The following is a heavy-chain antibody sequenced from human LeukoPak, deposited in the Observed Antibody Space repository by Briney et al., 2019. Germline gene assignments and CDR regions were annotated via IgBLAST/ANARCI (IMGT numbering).Heavy chain of an antibody. J-gene: IGHJ6*03. CDR2: ISWDGGST. CDR1: GFTFDDYA. D-gene: IGHD3-22*01. Sequence: GGSLRLSCAASGFTFDDYAMHWVRQAPGKGLEWVSLISWDGGSTYYADSVKGRFTISRDNSKNSLYLQMNSLRAEDTAVYYCARYYDLPNYYYYMDVWGKGTTVTVSS. V-gene: IGHV3-43D*03. CDR3: ARYYDLPNYYYYMDV.